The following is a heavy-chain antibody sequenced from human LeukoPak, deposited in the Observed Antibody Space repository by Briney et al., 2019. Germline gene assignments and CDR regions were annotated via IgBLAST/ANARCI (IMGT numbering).Heavy chain of an antibody. J-gene: IGHJ4*02. D-gene: IGHD5-18*01. CDR1: GFTFSSYA. V-gene: IGHV3-30*04. Sequence: GGSLRLSCAASGFTFSSYAMHWVRQAPGKGLEWVAVISYDGSSKYYADSVKGRFTISRDNSKNTLYLQMNSLRAEDTAVYYCARAWTGYSYGDYWGQGTLVTVSS. CDR2: ISYDGSSK. CDR3: ARAWTGYSYGDY.